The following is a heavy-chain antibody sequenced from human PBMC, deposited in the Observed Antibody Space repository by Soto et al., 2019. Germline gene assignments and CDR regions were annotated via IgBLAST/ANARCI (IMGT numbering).Heavy chain of an antibody. CDR1: GYTLTELS. CDR2: FDPEDGET. Sequence: ASVKVSCKVSGYTLTELSMHWVRQTPGKGLEWMGGFDPEDGETIYAQKFQGRVTMTEDTSTDTAYMELSSLRSEDTAVYYCAGDFSGQGQFDYWGQGTLVTVSS. CDR3: AGDFSGQGQFDY. V-gene: IGHV1-24*01. D-gene: IGHD3-3*01. J-gene: IGHJ4*02.